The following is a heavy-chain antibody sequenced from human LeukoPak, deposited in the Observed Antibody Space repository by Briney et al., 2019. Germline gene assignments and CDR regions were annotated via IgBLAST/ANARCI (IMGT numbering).Heavy chain of an antibody. J-gene: IGHJ4*02. V-gene: IGHV1-69*04. Sequence: ASVKVSCKASGGTFSSYAISWVRQAPGQGLEWMGRIIPILGIANYAQKFQGRVTITADKSTSTAYMELSSLRSEDTAVYYCARESYGGNSAVDYWGQGTLVTVSS. CDR2: IIPILGIA. CDR3: ARESYGGNSAVDY. CDR1: GGTFSSYA. D-gene: IGHD4-23*01.